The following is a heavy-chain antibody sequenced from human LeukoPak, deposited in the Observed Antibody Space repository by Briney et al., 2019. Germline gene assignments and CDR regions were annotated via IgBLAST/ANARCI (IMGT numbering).Heavy chain of an antibody. CDR1: GFTFSSYS. D-gene: IGHD6-19*01. J-gene: IGHJ3*02. V-gene: IGHV3-21*01. CDR2: ISSSSSYI. CDR3: ARFSRAVAGTVDAFDI. Sequence: GGSLRLSCAASGFTFSSYSMNWVRQAPGEGLEWVSSISSSSSYIYYADSVKGRFTISRDNAKNSLYLQMNSLRAEDTAVYYCARFSRAVAGTVDAFDIWGQGTMVTVSS.